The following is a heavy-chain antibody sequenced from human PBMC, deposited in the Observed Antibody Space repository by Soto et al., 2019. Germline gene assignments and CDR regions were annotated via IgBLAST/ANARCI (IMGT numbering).Heavy chain of an antibody. D-gene: IGHD3-22*01. Sequence: PGASLKISCKGSGYSFTRYYISGVGQVPGKGLEWMGRIDPADSSTNYSPSFQGHVTISADKSIRTAYLQWSSLKASDTAMYYCATTGYYDSSGYLYYWGQGTLVTVSS. CDR3: ATTGYYDSSGYLYY. CDR2: IDPADSST. V-gene: IGHV5-10-1*01. CDR1: GYSFTRYY. J-gene: IGHJ4*02.